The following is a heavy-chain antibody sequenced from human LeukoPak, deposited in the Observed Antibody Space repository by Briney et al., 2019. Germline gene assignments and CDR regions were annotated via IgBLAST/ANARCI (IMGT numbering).Heavy chain of an antibody. J-gene: IGHJ6*03. D-gene: IGHD4-17*01. CDR3: ASTVTRYYYYYYMDV. Sequence: SETLSLTCTVSGGSISSYYWSWIRQPPGKGLEWIGYIYYSGSTNYNPSLKSRVTISVDTSKSQFSLKLSFVTAADTAVYYCASTVTRYYYYYYMDVWGKGTTVTVSS. CDR2: IYYSGST. V-gene: IGHV4-59*08. CDR1: GGSISSYY.